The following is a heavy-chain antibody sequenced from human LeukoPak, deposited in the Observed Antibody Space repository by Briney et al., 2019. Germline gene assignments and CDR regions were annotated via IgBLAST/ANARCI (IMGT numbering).Heavy chain of an antibody. CDR1: GGSFSGYY. J-gene: IGHJ4*02. D-gene: IGHD6-19*01. CDR3: ARDSSGWFRKGFDY. V-gene: IGHV4-34*01. Sequence: SETLSLTCAVYGGSFSGYYWSWIRQPPGKGLEWIGEINHSGSTNYNPSLKSRVTISVGTSKNQFSLKLSSVTAADTAVYYCARDSSGWFRKGFDYWGQGTLVTVSS. CDR2: INHSGST.